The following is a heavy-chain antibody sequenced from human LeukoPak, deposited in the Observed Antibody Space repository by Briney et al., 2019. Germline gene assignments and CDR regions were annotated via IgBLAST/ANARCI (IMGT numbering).Heavy chain of an antibody. J-gene: IGHJ4*02. CDR3: ARVRQWLYFDY. CDR2: ISSNGGST. CDR1: GFTFSSYA. D-gene: IGHD6-19*01. Sequence: GGSLRLSCAASGFTFSSYAMHWVRQAPGKGLEYVSAISSNGGSTYYANSAKGRFTISRDNSKNTLYLQMGSLRAEDMAVYYCARVRQWLYFDYWGQGTLVTVSS. V-gene: IGHV3-64*01.